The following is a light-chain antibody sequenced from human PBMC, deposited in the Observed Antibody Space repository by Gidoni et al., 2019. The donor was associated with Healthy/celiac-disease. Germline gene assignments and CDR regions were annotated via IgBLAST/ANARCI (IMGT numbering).Light chain of an antibody. V-gene: IGLV2-11*01. CDR1: SSDAINYNY. CDR3: CSYAGSHTFGYYV. CDR2: DVT. J-gene: IGLJ1*01. Sequence: QSALTQPRSVAGSPGQSVTISCTGASSDAINYNYVSWYQQHPGKAPKLMIYDVTKRPSGVPDRFSGSKSGNTASLTISGLQAEDEADYYCCSYAGSHTFGYYVFGTGTKVTVL.